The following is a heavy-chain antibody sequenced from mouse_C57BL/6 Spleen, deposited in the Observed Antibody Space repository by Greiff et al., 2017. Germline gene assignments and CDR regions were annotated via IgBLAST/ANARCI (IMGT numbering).Heavy chain of an antibody. CDR1: GYTFTGYW. V-gene: IGHV1-9*01. CDR2: ILPGSGST. Sequence: QVQLQQSGAELMKPGASVKLSCKATGYTFTGYWLEWVTQRPGHGLEWIGEILPGSGSTNYNEKFKGPATFTADTSSNTAYMQHSRLTTEDSAIYYVTKSYDYERYYAMDYWGQGTSVTVSS. CDR3: TKSYDYERYYAMDY. J-gene: IGHJ4*01. D-gene: IGHD2-4*01.